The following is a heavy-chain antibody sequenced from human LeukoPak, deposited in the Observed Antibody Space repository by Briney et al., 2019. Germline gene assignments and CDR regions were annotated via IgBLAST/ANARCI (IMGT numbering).Heavy chain of an antibody. D-gene: IGHD1-26*01. Sequence: SVKVSCKASGGTFSSYAISWVRQAPGQGLEWMGRIIPIFGTANYAQKFQGRVTITTDESTSTAYMELRGLRSEDTAVYYCAREYSGSYLDAFDIWGQGTMVTVSS. CDR3: AREYSGSYLDAFDI. CDR1: GGTFSSYA. J-gene: IGHJ3*02. V-gene: IGHV1-69*05. CDR2: IIPIFGTA.